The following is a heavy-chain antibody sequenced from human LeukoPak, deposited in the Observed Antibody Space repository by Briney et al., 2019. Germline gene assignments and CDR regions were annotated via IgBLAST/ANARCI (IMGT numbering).Heavy chain of an antibody. CDR3: ARVGSGWQPQNRHYFDY. CDR1: GGSISSYY. J-gene: IGHJ4*02. D-gene: IGHD6-19*01. V-gene: IGHV4-59*01. Sequence: SETLSLTCTVSGGSISSYYWSWIRQPTGEGLEWIGYIYYSGSTNYNPSLKSRVTISVDTSKNQFSLKLSSVTAADTAVYYCARVGSGWQPQNRHYFDYWGQGTLVTVSS. CDR2: IYYSGST.